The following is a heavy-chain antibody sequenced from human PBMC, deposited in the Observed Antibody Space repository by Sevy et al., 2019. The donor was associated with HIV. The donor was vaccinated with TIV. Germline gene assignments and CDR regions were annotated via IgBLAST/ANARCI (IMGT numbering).Heavy chain of an antibody. CDR3: ARDDIVVVPAAQIYYYYGMDV. Sequence: GGSLRLSCAASGFTFSSYSMNWVRQAPGKGLEWVSSISSSSSYIYYADSVKGRFTISRDNAKNSRYLQTNSLRAEDTAVYYCARDDIVVVPAAQIYYYYGMDVWGQGTTVTVSS. CDR1: GFTFSSYS. D-gene: IGHD2-2*01. CDR2: ISSSSSYI. J-gene: IGHJ6*02. V-gene: IGHV3-21*01.